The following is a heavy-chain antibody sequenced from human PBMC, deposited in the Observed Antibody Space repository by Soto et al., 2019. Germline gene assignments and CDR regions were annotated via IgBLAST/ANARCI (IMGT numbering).Heavy chain of an antibody. CDR2: IYSGGST. J-gene: IGHJ4*02. V-gene: IGHV3-53*01. D-gene: IGHD3-22*01. CDR3: ARGPPDYYDSSGYYTFDY. CDR1: GFTVSSNY. Sequence: PGGSLRLSCAASGFTVSSNYMSWVRQAPGKGLEWVSVIYSGGSTYYADSVKGRFTISRDNSKNTLYLQMNSLRAEDTAVYYCARGPPDYYDSSGYYTFDYWGQGTLVTVSS.